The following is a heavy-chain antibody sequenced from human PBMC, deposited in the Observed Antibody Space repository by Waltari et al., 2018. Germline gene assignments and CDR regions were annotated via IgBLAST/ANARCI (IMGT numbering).Heavy chain of an antibody. J-gene: IGHJ4*02. CDR2: ISSSSSTI. CDR3: ASSGLASHPA. Sequence: EVQLVESGGGLVQPGRSLSPSCPAAAFTSSSYSMNWVRQAPGKGLEWVSYISSSSSTIYYADSVKGRFTISRDNAKNSLYLQMNSLRAEDTAVYYCASSGLASHPAWGQGTLVTVSS. D-gene: IGHD6-25*01. CDR1: AFTSSSYS. V-gene: IGHV3-48*04.